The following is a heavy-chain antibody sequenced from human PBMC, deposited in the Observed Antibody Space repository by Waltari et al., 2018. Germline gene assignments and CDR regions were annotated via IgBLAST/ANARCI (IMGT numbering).Heavy chain of an antibody. Sequence: QVQLQESGQGLVKPSGTLSLTSAVSGDSISGNYWWSWVRQSPEKGLEWIGQVHHSGKTHYNPSLQSRVTISVDKPKNQFSLNLNSVTAADTAVYYCAGDRAIGLFFDYWGRGTLVTVSS. CDR1: GDSISGNYW. J-gene: IGHJ4*02. CDR2: VHHSGKT. CDR3: AGDRAIGLFFDY. D-gene: IGHD2-2*01. V-gene: IGHV4-4*02.